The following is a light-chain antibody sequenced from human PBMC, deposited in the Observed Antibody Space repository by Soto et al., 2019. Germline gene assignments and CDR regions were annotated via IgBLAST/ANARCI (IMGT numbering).Light chain of an antibody. CDR2: AAS. Sequence: DIQMTQSPSSLSASVGDRVTITCRTSESINRHLNWYQQKPGKAPKLLIYAASSLQNGVPSRFSGSGSGTDFTLTISNLQPEDFATYYCQQSYSTLSITFGQGTRLEIK. CDR3: QQSYSTLSIT. J-gene: IGKJ5*01. V-gene: IGKV1-39*01. CDR1: ESINRH.